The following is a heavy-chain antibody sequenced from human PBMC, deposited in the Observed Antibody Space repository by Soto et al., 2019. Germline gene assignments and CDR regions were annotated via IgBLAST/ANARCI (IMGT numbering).Heavy chain of an antibody. J-gene: IGHJ6*03. D-gene: IGHD6-19*01. CDR1: GASIRSYY. Sequence: PETLTLTSTVSGASIRSYYWSGIRQPPGKGLKWIGYIYYSGSTNYNPSLKSRVTISVDTSKNQFSLKLSSVTAADTAVYYCAREGPGIAVAWDTADGGDYYYYYMDVWGKGTTVT. V-gene: IGHV4-59*12. CDR3: AREGPGIAVAWDTADGGDYYYYYMDV. CDR2: IYYSGST.